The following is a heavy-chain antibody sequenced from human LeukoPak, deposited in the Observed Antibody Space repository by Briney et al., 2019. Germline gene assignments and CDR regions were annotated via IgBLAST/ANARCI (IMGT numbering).Heavy chain of an antibody. J-gene: IGHJ4*02. Sequence: SETLSLTCTVSGGSISSYYWSWIRQPPGKGLEWIGYIYYSGSTNYNPSLKSRVTISVDTSKNQFSLKLSSVTAADTAVYYCARDAYYYDSSGYYINDYWGQGALVTVSS. CDR1: GGSISSYY. D-gene: IGHD3-22*01. CDR3: ARDAYYYDSSGYYINDY. V-gene: IGHV4-59*12. CDR2: IYYSGST.